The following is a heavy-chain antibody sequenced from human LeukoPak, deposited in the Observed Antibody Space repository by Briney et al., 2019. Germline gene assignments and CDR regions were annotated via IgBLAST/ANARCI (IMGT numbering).Heavy chain of an antibody. Sequence: GASVKVSCKASGYTFTGYYMHWVRQAPGQGLEWMGWINPNSGGTNYAQKFQGRVTMTRDTSISTAYMELSRLRSDDTAVYYCARVAPRIAARRGALSNPDYWGQGTLVTVSS. CDR3: ARVAPRIAARRGALSNPDY. CDR1: GYTFTGYY. V-gene: IGHV1-2*02. J-gene: IGHJ4*02. CDR2: INPNSGGT. D-gene: IGHD6-6*01.